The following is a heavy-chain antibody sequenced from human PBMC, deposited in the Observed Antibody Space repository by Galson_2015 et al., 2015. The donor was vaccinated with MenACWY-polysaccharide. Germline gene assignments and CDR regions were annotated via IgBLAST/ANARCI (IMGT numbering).Heavy chain of an antibody. V-gene: IGHV4-38-2*01. CDR1: DYSIRSGYF. CDR2: IFHSGTT. Sequence: ETLSLTCAVSDYSIRSGYFRGWIRQPPGKGLEWIASIFHSGTTYYNPSLKSRVTISVDASKNRFSLKLSSVTAADTAVYYCARVEKYSGSFYILYWGQGTLVTVSS. D-gene: IGHD1-26*01. CDR3: ARVEKYSGSFYILY. J-gene: IGHJ4*02.